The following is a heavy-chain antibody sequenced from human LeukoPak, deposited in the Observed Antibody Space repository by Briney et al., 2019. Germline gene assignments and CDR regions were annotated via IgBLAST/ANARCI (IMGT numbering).Heavy chain of an antibody. J-gene: IGHJ4*02. CDR2: VYYSGTT. V-gene: IGHV4-59*01. CDR3: ARRGSSGSYFHFDY. Sequence: SETLSLTCTVSGASINSYYWSWIRQAPGKGLEWIGYVYYSGTTNYNPSLKSRVTISLDASNNQFSLKLSSVTSADTAVYYCARRGSSGSYFHFDYWGQGTLVTVPS. CDR1: GASINSYY. D-gene: IGHD3-10*01.